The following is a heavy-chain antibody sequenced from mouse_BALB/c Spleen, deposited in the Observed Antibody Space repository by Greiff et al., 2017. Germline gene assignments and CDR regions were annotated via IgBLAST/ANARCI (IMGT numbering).Heavy chain of an antibody. J-gene: IGHJ3*01. CDR1: GYAFTNYL. CDR2: INPGSGGT. CDR3: ASYGNYGAWFAY. D-gene: IGHD2-1*01. Sequence: QGQLQQSGAELVRPGTSVKVSCKASGYAFTNYLIEWVKQRPGQGLEWIGVINPGSGGTNYNEKFKGKATLTADKSSSTAYMQLSSLTSDDSAVYFCASYGNYGAWFAYWGQGTLVTVSA. V-gene: IGHV1-54*01.